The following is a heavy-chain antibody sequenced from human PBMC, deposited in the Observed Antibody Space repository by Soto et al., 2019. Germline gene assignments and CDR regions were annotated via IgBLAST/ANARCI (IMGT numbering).Heavy chain of an antibody. D-gene: IGHD2-2*01. Sequence: ASVKVSCKASGYTFTSYDINWVRPATGQGLEWMGWMNPNSGNTGYAQKFQGRVTMTRNTSISTAYMELSSLRSEDTAVYYCARSRNMPVANFDLWGRGTLVTVSS. CDR2: MNPNSGNT. CDR3: ARSRNMPVANFDL. J-gene: IGHJ2*01. V-gene: IGHV1-8*01. CDR1: GYTFTSYD.